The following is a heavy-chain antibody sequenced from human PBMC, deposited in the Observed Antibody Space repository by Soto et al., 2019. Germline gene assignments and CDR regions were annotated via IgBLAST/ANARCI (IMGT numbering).Heavy chain of an antibody. CDR1: GGTFSSYA. Sequence: AASVKVSCKASGGTFSSYAISWVRQAPGQGLEWMGGIIPIFGTANYAQKFQGRVTITADESTSTAYMELSSLRSEDTAVYYCARGALRYFDRQGPRYYGMDVWGQGTTVTVSS. CDR3: ARGALRYFDRQGPRYYGMDV. J-gene: IGHJ6*02. V-gene: IGHV1-69*13. CDR2: IIPIFGTA. D-gene: IGHD3-9*01.